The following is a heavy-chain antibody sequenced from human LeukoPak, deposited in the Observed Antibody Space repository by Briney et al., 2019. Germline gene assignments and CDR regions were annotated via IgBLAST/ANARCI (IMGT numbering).Heavy chain of an antibody. J-gene: IGHJ6*02. V-gene: IGHV3-30*18. CDR2: ISYDGSNK. CDR1: GFTFSSYG. Sequence: GGSLRLSCAASGFTFSSYGMHWVRQAPGKGLEWVAVISYDGSNKYYADSVKGRFTISRDNSKNTLYLQMNSLRAEDTAMYYCAKEGSGWYYYYYYYGMDVWGQGTTVTVSS. CDR3: AKEGSGWYYYYYYYGMDV. D-gene: IGHD6-19*01.